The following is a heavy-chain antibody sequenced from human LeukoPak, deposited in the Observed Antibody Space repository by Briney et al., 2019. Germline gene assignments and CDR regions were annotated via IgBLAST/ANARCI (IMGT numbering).Heavy chain of an antibody. V-gene: IGHV4-59*01. CDR3: ARAHYGDYERYGNWFDP. D-gene: IGHD4-17*01. CDR2: IFYSGRT. J-gene: IGHJ5*02. CDR1: GGSMSSYF. Sequence: SETLSLTCTVSGGSMSSYFWSWIRQPPGRGLEWSWDIFYSGRTSYNPPLTSRGTISVDKSKNQFSLKLPSVTAADTAVYYCARAHYGDYERYGNWFDPWGQGTLVTVSS.